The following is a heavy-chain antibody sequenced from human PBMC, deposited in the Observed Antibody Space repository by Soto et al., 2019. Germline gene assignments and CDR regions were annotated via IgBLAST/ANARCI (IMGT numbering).Heavy chain of an antibody. CDR1: GFTFSSYG. V-gene: IGHV3-33*01. Sequence: GGSLRLSCAASGFTFSSYGMHWVRQAPGKGLEWVAVIWYDGSNKYYADSVKGRFTISRDNSKNTLYLQMNSLRAEDTAVYYCATCITGSERFYDFWSGHGDYWGQGTLVTVSS. J-gene: IGHJ4*02. CDR2: IWYDGSNK. CDR3: ATCITGSERFYDFWSGHGDY. D-gene: IGHD3-3*01.